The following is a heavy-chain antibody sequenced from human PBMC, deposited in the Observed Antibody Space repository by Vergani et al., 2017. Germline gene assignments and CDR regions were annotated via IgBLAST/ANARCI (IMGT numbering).Heavy chain of an antibody. V-gene: IGHV4-61*10. CDR3: AAVEMATIGY. D-gene: IGHD5-24*01. J-gene: IGHJ4*02. CDR1: GGSISSSSYY. CDR2: IYYSGST. Sequence: QLQLQESGPGLVKPSETLSLTCTVSGGSISSSSYYWSWIRQPAGKGLEWIGYIYYSGSTNYNPSLKSRVTISVDTSKNQFSLKLSSVTAADTAVYYCAAVEMATIGYWGQGTLVTVSS.